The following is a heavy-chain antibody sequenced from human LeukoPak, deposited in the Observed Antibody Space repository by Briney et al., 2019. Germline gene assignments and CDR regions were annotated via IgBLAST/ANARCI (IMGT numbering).Heavy chain of an antibody. Sequence: PAETLSLTCTVSGGSISSYDGSWIRQPAGKGLEWILRIYTSGSPNYNPSLKSRVHISLYKSKNQFSLKLSSVTAAAEDVYYCERSGYCSSTSCYEVDYFDYWGQGTLVTVS. J-gene: IGHJ4*02. CDR1: GGSISSYD. CDR2: IYTSGSP. CDR3: ERSGYCSSTSCYEVDYFDY. D-gene: IGHD2-2*01. V-gene: IGHV4-4*07.